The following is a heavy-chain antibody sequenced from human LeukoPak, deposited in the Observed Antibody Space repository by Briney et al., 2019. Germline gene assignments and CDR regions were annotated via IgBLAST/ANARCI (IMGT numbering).Heavy chain of an antibody. J-gene: IGHJ6*02. CDR3: AKGDLRYFDWYPGMDV. D-gene: IGHD3-9*01. V-gene: IGHV3-30*02. Sequence: PGGCLRLSCAASGFTFSSYGMHWVRQAPGKGLEWVAFIRYDGSNKYYADSVKGRFTISRDNSKNTLYLQMNSLRAEDTAVYYCAKGDLRYFDWYPGMDVWGQGTTVTVSS. CDR2: IRYDGSNK. CDR1: GFTFSSYG.